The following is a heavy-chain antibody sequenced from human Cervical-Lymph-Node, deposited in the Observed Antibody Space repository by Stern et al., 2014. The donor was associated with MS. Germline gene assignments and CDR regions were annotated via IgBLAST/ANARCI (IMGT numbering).Heavy chain of an antibody. CDR3: LRVPHWLQVSPDRGENANFHF. CDR2: IFHNGTS. V-gene: IGHV4-39*01. Sequence: QLVESGPGLVKPSETLSLTCTVSGASIRSTVYQWGWVRQPPGKGLEWIGNIFHNGTSKDTPPLKSRVQICLAAWKTQFPRELNFVTAADTAVYYCLRVPHWLQVSPDRGENANFHFWGQGTLVSVSS. J-gene: IGHJ4*02. D-gene: IGHD6-19*01. CDR1: GASIRSTVYQ.